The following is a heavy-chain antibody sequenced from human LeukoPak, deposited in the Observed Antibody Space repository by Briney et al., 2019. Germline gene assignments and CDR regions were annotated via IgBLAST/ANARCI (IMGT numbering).Heavy chain of an antibody. CDR3: AKVTSSGYYYPAGVDY. Sequence: GGSLRLSCAASGFTFSSYGMHWVRQAPGKGLEWVAVISYDGNNKYYTDSVKGRFTISRDNSKNTLYLQMNCLRAEDTAVYYGAKVTSSGYYYPAGVDYWGQGTLVTVSS. CDR1: GFTFSSYG. V-gene: IGHV3-30*18. D-gene: IGHD3-22*01. CDR2: ISYDGNNK. J-gene: IGHJ4*02.